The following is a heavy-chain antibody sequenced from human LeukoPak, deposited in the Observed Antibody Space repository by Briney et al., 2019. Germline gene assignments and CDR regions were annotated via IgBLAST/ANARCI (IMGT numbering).Heavy chain of an antibody. D-gene: IGHD3-22*01. CDR2: ISGSGGST. CDR3: AKSLSGYLGSFYYFDY. Sequence: PGASLRLSCAASGFTFSSYAMSCVRQAPGKGLEWVSAISGSGGSTYYADSVKGRFTISRDNSKNTLYLQMNSLRAEDTAVYYCAKSLSGYLGSFYYFDYWGQGTLVTVSS. J-gene: IGHJ4*02. CDR1: GFTFSSYA. V-gene: IGHV3-23*01.